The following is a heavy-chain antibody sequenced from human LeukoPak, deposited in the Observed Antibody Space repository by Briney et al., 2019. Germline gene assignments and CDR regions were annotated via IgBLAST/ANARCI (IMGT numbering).Heavy chain of an antibody. J-gene: IGHJ4*02. D-gene: IGHD3-10*01. CDR2: IMGSGGST. CDR3: AKDRSDNGNPYYCFDY. Sequence: GGSLRLSWAASGLTFVVFAMSWFPKPPGKGREWSSFIMGSGGSTHYADSVKGRFTISRDNSKNTVYLQMNSLRAKDTAVYYCAKDRSDNGNPYYCFDYWGQGTLVTVSS. CDR1: GLTFVVFA. V-gene: IGHV3-23*01.